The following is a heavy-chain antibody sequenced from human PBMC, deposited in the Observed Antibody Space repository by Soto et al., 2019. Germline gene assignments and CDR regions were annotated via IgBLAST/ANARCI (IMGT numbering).Heavy chain of an antibody. Sequence: SETLSLTCTISGGAIGSHYWTWIRRPAGKGVEWIGRIYGSGSSKYNPSLQSRVTMSLDTSKNQCSLRLESVTAADTAVYYCARVLRFSDWFDPWGQGTLVTVSS. CDR1: GGAIGSHY. D-gene: IGHD3-3*01. CDR2: IYGSGSS. CDR3: ARVLRFSDWFDP. V-gene: IGHV4-4*07. J-gene: IGHJ5*02.